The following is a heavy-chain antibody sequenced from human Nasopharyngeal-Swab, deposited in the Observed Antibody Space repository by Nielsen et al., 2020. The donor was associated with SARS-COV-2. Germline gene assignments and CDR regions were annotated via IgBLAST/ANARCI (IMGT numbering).Heavy chain of an antibody. CDR2: INSDGSST. CDR3: ARDRIYYGMDV. V-gene: IGHV3-74*01. Sequence: GESLKISCAASGFTFSSYWMHWVRQAPGKGLVWVSRINSDGSSTSYADSVKGRFTISRDNAKNSLYLQMNSLRAEDTAVYYCARDRIYYGMDVWGQGTTVTVSS. CDR1: GFTFSSYW. J-gene: IGHJ6*02.